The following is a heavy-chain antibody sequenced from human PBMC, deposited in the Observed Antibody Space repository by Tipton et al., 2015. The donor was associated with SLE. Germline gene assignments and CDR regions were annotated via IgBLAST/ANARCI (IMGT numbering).Heavy chain of an antibody. V-gene: IGHV4-34*01. CDR1: GGSFSGYY. CDR2: INQSGST. Sequence: TLSLTCAVYGGSFSGYYWSWIRQPPGKGLEWIGEINQSGSTNYNPSLKSRVTISVDTSKNQLSLKLRSVAAADTAVYYCARDPGGFGDYWGQGIVVTVSS. J-gene: IGHJ4*02. D-gene: IGHD3-10*01. CDR3: ARDPGGFGDY.